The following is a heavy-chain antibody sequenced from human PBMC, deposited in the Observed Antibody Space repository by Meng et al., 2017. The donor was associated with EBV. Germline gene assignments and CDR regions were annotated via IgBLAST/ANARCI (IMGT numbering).Heavy chain of an antibody. J-gene: IGHJ4*02. CDR2: IIPLFHTT. D-gene: IGHD4-17*01. CDR3: ASAEHYGDYVFEY. Sequence: QVRLGEVGCWGKRPGSSVKASCKTSGGILRSFAISWVRPAPGQGLEWMGGIIPLFHTTNYAQKFQGRLHIIADESSATTYMELSSLRSEDTAIYYCASAEHYGDYVFEYWGQGTLVTVSS. CDR1: GGILRSFA. V-gene: IGHV1-69*01.